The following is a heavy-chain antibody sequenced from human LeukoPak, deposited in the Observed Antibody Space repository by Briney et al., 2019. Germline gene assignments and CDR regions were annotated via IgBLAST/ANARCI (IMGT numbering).Heavy chain of an antibody. V-gene: IGHV4-34*01. CDR2: INHSGST. CDR3: ARRCSSISCYNH. D-gene: IGHD2-2*02. Sequence: PSETLSLTCAVYRGSFSGFDWSWIRQPPGKGLEWIGEINHSGSTNYNPSLKSRITISVDTSKNQFSLKLSSVTAADTAVYYCARRCSSISCYNHWGQGTLVTVSS. CDR1: RGSFSGFD. J-gene: IGHJ5*02.